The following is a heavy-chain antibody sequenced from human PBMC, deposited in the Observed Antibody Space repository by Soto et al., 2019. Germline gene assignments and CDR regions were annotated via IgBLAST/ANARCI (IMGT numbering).Heavy chain of an antibody. CDR2: ISYDGSNK. CDR1: GFTFSSYA. D-gene: IGHD5-12*01. J-gene: IGHJ6*02. CDR3: ARDLGRWLNHYGMDV. Sequence: QVQLVESGGGVVQPGRSLRLSCAASGFTFSSYAMHWVRQAPGKGLEWVAVISYDGSNKYYADSVKGRFTISRDNSKNTLYLQMNSLRAEDTAVYYCARDLGRWLNHYGMDVWGQGTTVTVSS. V-gene: IGHV3-30-3*01.